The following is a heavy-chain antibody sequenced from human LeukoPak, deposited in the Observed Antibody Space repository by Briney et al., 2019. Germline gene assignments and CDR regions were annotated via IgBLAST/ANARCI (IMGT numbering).Heavy chain of an antibody. V-gene: IGHV4-34*01. D-gene: IGHD6-19*01. CDR2: INHSGST. J-gene: IGHJ4*02. CDR1: GGSFSGYY. CDR3: ARGVFGRYSSGWYGRVGLDY. Sequence: SETLSLTCAVYGGSFSGYYWSWIRQPPGKGLEWIGEINHSGSTNYNPSLKSRVTISVDTSKNQFSLKLSSVTAADTAVYYCARGVFGRYSSGWYGRVGLDYWGQGTLVTVSS.